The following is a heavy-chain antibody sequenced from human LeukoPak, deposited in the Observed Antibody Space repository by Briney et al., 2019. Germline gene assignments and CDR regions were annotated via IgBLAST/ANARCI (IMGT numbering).Heavy chain of an antibody. V-gene: IGHV1-2*02. D-gene: IGHD1-7*01. J-gene: IGHJ4*02. CDR3: AREDWNYGQFDY. CDR1: GYTFTGYY. CDR2: INPNSGGT. Sequence: GASVKVSCKASGYTFTGYYMHWVRQAPGQGLEWIGWINPNSGGTNYAQKFQGRVTMTRDTSISTAYMELSRLRSDDTAVYYCAREDWNYGQFDYWGQGTLVTVSS.